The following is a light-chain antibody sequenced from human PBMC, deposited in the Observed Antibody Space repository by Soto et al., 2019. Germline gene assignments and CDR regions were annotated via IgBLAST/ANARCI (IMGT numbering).Light chain of an antibody. J-gene: IGKJ5*01. CDR2: DAS. CDR1: QNIGTS. Sequence: VQLNKSASTLSACIGDRVSITCLASQNIGTSLAWYQQTPGKAPKLLISDASTLESGVPSRFGGSGSGTEFTLTISSLQPDDFATYCCQQSYRNPITFGQGTLLEIK. V-gene: IGKV1-5*01. CDR3: QQSYRNPIT.